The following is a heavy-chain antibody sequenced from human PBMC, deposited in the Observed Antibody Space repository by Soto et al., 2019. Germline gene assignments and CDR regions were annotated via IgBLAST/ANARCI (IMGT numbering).Heavy chain of an antibody. CDR3: TNGRRQQPPLD. D-gene: IGHD6-13*01. V-gene: IGHV3-30*18. CDR1: GFTFSNYV. Sequence: PGESLKISCAASGFTFSNYVMQWVRQAPGKGLEWVAVISYDGSSKFYADSEGRFTISRDNSKNTLYLQMNSLRAEDTAVYYCTNGRRQQPPLDWGQGTLVTVSS. CDR2: ISYDGSSK. J-gene: IGHJ4*02.